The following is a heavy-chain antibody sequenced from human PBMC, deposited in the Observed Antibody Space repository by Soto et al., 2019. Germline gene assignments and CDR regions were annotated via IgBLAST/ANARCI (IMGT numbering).Heavy chain of an antibody. Sequence: GASVKASCKASGDTFTGYYMHWVRQAPGQGLEWMGWINPNSGGTNYAQKFQGWVTMTRDTSISTAYMELSRLRSDDTAVYYCARAGYSGKDYYGMDVWGQGTTVTVS. CDR3: ARAGYSGKDYYGMDV. D-gene: IGHD5-12*01. V-gene: IGHV1-2*04. CDR1: GDTFTGYY. J-gene: IGHJ6*02. CDR2: INPNSGGT.